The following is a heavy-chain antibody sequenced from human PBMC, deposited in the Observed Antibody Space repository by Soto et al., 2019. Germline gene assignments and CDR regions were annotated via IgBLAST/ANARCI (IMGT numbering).Heavy chain of an antibody. J-gene: IGHJ3*01. V-gene: IGHV3-7*01. CDR3: ARDGTGGGARDL. Sequence: EVQLVESGGGLVQPGGSLRLSCAASGFTLSTYWMNWVRQAPGKGLEWVANIKQDGSEKYYMDSVKGRFTISRDNARNSLYLQMDSLRGDDMAVYYCARDGTGGGARDLWGQGTMVTVS. CDR1: GFTLSTYW. D-gene: IGHD1-26*01. CDR2: IKQDGSEK.